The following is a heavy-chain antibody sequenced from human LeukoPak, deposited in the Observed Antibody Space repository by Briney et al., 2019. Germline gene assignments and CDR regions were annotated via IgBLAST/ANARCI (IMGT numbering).Heavy chain of an antibody. D-gene: IGHD4/OR15-4a*01. J-gene: IGHJ6*02. V-gene: IGHV3-30-3*01. Sequence: PGGSLRLSCAASGFTFSSYAMHWVRQVPGKGLEWVAVISYDGSNKYYADSVKGRFTISRDNSKNTLYLQMNSLRAEDTAVYYCARDLTISYYYYGMDVWGQGTTVTVSS. CDR2: ISYDGSNK. CDR1: GFTFSSYA. CDR3: ARDLTISYYYYGMDV.